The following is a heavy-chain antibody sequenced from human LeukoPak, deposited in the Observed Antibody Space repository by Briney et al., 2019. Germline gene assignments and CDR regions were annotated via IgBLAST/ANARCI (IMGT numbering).Heavy chain of an antibody. D-gene: IGHD6-13*01. J-gene: IGHJ1*01. Sequence: GGSLRLSCAASGFTFDDYAMHWVRQAPGKGLEWVSGISWNSGSIGYADSVKGRFTISRDNAKNTLYLQMNSLRAEDTAVYYCAKSPVPWVFQHWGQGTLVTVSS. V-gene: IGHV3-9*01. CDR1: GFTFDDYA. CDR2: ISWNSGSI. CDR3: AKSPVPWVFQH.